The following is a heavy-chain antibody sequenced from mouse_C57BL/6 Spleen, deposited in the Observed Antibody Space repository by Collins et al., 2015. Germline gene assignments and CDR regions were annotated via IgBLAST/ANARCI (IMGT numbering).Heavy chain of an antibody. Sequence: EVQLVESGGDLVKPGGSLKLSCAASGFTFSSYGMSWVRQTPDKRLEWVATISSGGSYTYYPDSVKGRFTISRDNAKNTLYLQMSSLKSEDTAMYYCASPGTAYWGQGTLVTVSA. V-gene: IGHV5-6*01. CDR1: GFTFSSYG. D-gene: IGHD4-1*01. J-gene: IGHJ3*01. CDR2: ISSGGSYT. CDR3: ASPGTAY.